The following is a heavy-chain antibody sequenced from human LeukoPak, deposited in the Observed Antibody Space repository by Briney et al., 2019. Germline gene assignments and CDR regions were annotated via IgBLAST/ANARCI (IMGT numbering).Heavy chain of an antibody. D-gene: IGHD3-16*02. Sequence: SETLSLTCAVYGGSFSGYYWSWIRQPPGKGLEWIGEINHSGSTNYNPSLKSRVTISVDTSKNQFSLKLSSVTAADTAVYYCARSGLCDYVWGSYRYGPYYFDYWGQGTLVTVSS. CDR3: ARSGLCDYVWGSYRYGPYYFDY. CDR1: GGSFSGYY. J-gene: IGHJ4*02. V-gene: IGHV4-34*01. CDR2: INHSGST.